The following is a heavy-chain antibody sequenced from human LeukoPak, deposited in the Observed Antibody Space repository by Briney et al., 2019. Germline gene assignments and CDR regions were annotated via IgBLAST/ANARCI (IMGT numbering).Heavy chain of an antibody. CDR1: GGSLSSGGYY. J-gene: IGHJ4*02. CDR2: INHSGST. V-gene: IGHV4-31*03. Sequence: SQTLSLTCSVSGGSLSSGGYYWTWIRQPAGKGLEWIGEINHSGSTNYNPSLKSRVTISVDTSKNQFSLKLSSVTAADTAVYYCARSRAYGDYRRTFDYWGQGTLVTVSS. CDR3: ARSRAYGDYRRTFDY. D-gene: IGHD4-17*01.